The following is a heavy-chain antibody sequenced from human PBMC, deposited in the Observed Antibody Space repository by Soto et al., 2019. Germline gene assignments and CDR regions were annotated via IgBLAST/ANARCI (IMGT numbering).Heavy chain of an antibody. CDR2: ISPCNGNS. J-gene: IGHJ4*02. D-gene: IGHD3-22*01. Sequence: APVKVSCKASGCTFTSYGISWVRQAPGQGLEGTGGISPCNGNSSYAQKTKVRDTMTMATSPRTSYIELGSLKPDDTAVYYCARAGPTYYYYSSRYSDYWGQVGLVADSS. CDR1: GCTFTSYG. V-gene: IGHV1-18*04. CDR3: ARAGPTYYYYSSRYSDY.